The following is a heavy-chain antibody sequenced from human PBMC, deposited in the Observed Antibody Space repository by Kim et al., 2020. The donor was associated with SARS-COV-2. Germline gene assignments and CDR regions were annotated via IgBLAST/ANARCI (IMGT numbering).Heavy chain of an antibody. CDR3: ARDAVDCSSTSCYSGWTYYYYGMDV. J-gene: IGHJ6*02. Sequence: GGSLRLSCAASGFTFSSYGMHWVRQAPGKGLEWVAVISYDGSNTYYADSVKGRFTFSRDNSKNTLYLQMNSLRAEDTAVYYCARDAVDCSSTSCYSGWTYYYYGMDVWGQGTTVTVSS. CDR1: GFTFSSYG. CDR2: ISYDGSNT. D-gene: IGHD2-2*01. V-gene: IGHV3-33*05.